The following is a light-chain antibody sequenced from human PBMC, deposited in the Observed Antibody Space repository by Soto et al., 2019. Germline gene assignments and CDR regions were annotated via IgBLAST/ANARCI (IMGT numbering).Light chain of an antibody. V-gene: IGLV1-47*01. CDR1: SSNIGDNY. CDR2: RNN. CDR3: AAWDDSLSGYV. Sequence: QSVLTQPPSASGTPVQKVTISCSGSSSNIGDNYVYWHQQLPGTAPKLLIYRNNQRPSGVPDRFSGSKSGTSASLAISGLRSEDEADYYCAAWDDSLSGYVFGPGTKVTVL. J-gene: IGLJ1*01.